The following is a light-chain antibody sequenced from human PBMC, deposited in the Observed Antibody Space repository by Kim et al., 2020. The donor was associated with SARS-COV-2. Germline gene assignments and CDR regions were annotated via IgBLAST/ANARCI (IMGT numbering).Light chain of an antibody. CDR2: DAS. CDR3: QQRSNWPPVWT. CDR1: QSVSSY. V-gene: IGKV3-11*01. J-gene: IGKJ1*01. Sequence: PGERATLSCRASQSVSSYLAWYQQKPGQAPRLLIYDASNRATGIPARFSGSGSGTDFTLTISSLEPEDFAVYYCQQRSNWPPVWTFGQGTKVDTK.